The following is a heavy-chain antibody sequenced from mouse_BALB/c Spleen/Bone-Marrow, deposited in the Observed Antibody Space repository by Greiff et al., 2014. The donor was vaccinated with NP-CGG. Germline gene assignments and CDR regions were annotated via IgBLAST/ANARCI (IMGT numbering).Heavy chain of an antibody. D-gene: IGHD2-12*01. CDR3: ARQLLYAMDY. Sequence: EVQGVESGGGLVKPGGSLKLSCAASGFAFGSYEMSWVRQTPEKRLEWVATISSGGSYTYYPDSVKGRFTISRDNARNTLYLQMRSLRSEDTALYYCARQLLYAMDYWGQGTSVTVSA. CDR1: GFAFGSYE. CDR2: ISSGGSYT. V-gene: IGHV5-9*02. J-gene: IGHJ4*01.